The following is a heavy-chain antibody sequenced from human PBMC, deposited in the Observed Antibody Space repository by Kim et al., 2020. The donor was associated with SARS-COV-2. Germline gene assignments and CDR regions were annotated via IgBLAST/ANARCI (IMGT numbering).Heavy chain of an antibody. V-gene: IGHV3-15*01. D-gene: IGHD6-19*01. CDR2: IKSKTDGGTT. Sequence: GGSLRLSCAASGFTFSNAWMSWVRQAPGKGLEWVGRIKSKTDGGTTDYAAPVKGRFTISRDDSKNTLYLQMNSLKTEDTAVYYCTTDNPEYSSGWERKYYYYGMDVWGQGTTVTVSS. CDR1: GFTFSNAW. CDR3: TTDNPEYSSGWERKYYYYGMDV. J-gene: IGHJ6*02.